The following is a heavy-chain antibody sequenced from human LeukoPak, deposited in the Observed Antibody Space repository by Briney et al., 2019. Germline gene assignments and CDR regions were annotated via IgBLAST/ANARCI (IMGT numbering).Heavy chain of an antibody. J-gene: IGHJ4*02. V-gene: IGHV3-48*02. CDR1: GFTFSSYS. Sequence: GGSLRLSCAASGFTFSSYSLNWVRQAPGKGLEWVSYISSGSSTIYYADSMKGRFTISRDNAKNSLFLQMNSLRDEDTAVYYCARDVFGGNYVDYWGEGTLVTVSS. CDR3: ARDVFGGNYVDY. D-gene: IGHD2-15*01. CDR2: ISSGSSTI.